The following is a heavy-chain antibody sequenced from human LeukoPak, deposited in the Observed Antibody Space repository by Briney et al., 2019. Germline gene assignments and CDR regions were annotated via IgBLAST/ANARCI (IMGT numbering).Heavy chain of an antibody. Sequence: SETLSLTCTVSGGSISSSSYYWGWIRQPPGKGLEWIGSIYYSGSTYYNPSLKSRVTISVDTSKNQFSLKLSPVTAADTAVYYCVRDIVGARWVYYFDYWGQGTLVTVSS. CDR1: GGSISSSSYY. CDR3: VRDIVGARWVYYFDY. CDR2: IYYSGST. D-gene: IGHD1-26*01. J-gene: IGHJ4*02. V-gene: IGHV4-39*07.